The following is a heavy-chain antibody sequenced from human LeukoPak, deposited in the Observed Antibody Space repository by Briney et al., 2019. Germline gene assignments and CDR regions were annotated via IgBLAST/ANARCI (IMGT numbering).Heavy chain of an antibody. D-gene: IGHD5-12*01. CDR2: ISYDGSNK. J-gene: IGHJ4*02. Sequence: GGSLRLSCAASGLTLSSYGMHWVRQAPGKGLEWVAVISYDGSNKYYADSVKGRFTISRDNSKNTLYLQMNSLRAEDTAVYYCAKVLAEWLRLEGAPDYWGQGTLVTVSS. V-gene: IGHV3-30*18. CDR3: AKVLAEWLRLEGAPDY. CDR1: GLTLSSYG.